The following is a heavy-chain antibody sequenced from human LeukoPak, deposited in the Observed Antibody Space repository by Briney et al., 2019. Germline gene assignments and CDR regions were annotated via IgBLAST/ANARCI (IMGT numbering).Heavy chain of an antibody. D-gene: IGHD3-9*01. Sequence: PGGSLRLSCAASGFTFSSYAMSWVRQAPGKGLEWVSSISSSSSYIYYADSVKGRFTISRDNAKNSLCLQMNSLRAEDTAVYYCARDPIDDYWGQGTLVTVSS. CDR2: ISSSSSYI. CDR3: ARDPIDDY. V-gene: IGHV3-21*01. CDR1: GFTFSSYA. J-gene: IGHJ4*02.